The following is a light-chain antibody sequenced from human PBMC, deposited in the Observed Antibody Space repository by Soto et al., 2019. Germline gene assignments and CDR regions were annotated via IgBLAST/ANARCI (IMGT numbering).Light chain of an antibody. CDR3: SSYTSSSVV. Sequence: QSALTQPASVSGSPGQSITISCTGTSSDVGGYNYVSWYQQHPGKAPKLMIYDVSNWPSGVSNRFSGSKSGNTASLTISGLQAEDEAGYYCSSYTSSSVVFGGGTKLTVL. V-gene: IGLV2-14*01. CDR1: SSDVGGYNY. J-gene: IGLJ2*01. CDR2: DVS.